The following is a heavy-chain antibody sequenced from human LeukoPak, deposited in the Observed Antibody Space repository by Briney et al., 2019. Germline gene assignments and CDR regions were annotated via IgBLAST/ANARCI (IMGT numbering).Heavy chain of an antibody. J-gene: IGHJ3*02. V-gene: IGHV5-51*01. CDR2: IYTGDSDT. CDR3: ARHIAEGYYYGSGSHLGAFDI. Sequence: GESLKISCKVSGYSFTSYWIGWVRQMPGKGLEWMGIIYTGDSDTRYSPSFQGQVTISADKSISTAYLQWSSLKASDTAMYYCARHIAEGYYYGSGSHLGAFDIWGQGTMVTVSS. CDR1: GYSFTSYW. D-gene: IGHD3-10*01.